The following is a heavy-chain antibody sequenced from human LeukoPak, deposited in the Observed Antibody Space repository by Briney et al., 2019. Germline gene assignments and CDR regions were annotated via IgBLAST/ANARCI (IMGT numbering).Heavy chain of an antibody. CDR3: ARRVIMSAAGVPDTWLDP. CDR2: ISYSGGT. D-gene: IGHD2-8*01. V-gene: IGHV4-59*08. J-gene: IGHJ5*02. CDR1: GGSISNYY. Sequence: SETLSLTCTVPGGSISNYYWNCIRQPPGKVLHWVGHISYSGGTKYNPSLQSRVTISIDTSKNQFSLNLSSVTAADTAVYYCARRVIMSAAGVPDTWLDPWGQGILVTVSS.